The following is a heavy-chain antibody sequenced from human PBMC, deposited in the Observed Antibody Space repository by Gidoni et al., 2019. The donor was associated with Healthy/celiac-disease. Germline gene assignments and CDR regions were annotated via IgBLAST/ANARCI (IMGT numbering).Heavy chain of an antibody. D-gene: IGHD6-19*01. Sequence: EVQLLESGGGLVQPGGSLRLSCAASGFTFSSHRMSGVRHAPGKGLACVANIKQDGSEKYYVDSVKGRFTISRDNAKNSLYLQMNSLRAEDTAVYYCARTGYSSGWTPRRGFDPWGQGTLVTVSS. CDR2: IKQDGSEK. CDR1: GFTFSSHR. V-gene: IGHV3-7*04. J-gene: IGHJ5*02. CDR3: ARTGYSSGWTPRRGFDP.